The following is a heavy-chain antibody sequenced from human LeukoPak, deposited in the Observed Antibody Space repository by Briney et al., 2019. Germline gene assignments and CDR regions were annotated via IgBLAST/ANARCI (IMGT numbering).Heavy chain of an antibody. V-gene: IGHV2-70*11. CDR2: IDWDDDK. CDR1: GFSLSTSGMY. J-gene: IGHJ4*02. Sequence: SGPALVKPTQTLTLTCTFSGFSLSTSGMYVSWIRQPPGKALEWLARIDWDDDKYYSTPLKTRLTISKDTSKNQVVLTMTNMDPVDTATYYCARSRDGHNLCDYWGQGTLVTVSS. D-gene: IGHD5-24*01. CDR3: ARSRDGHNLCDY.